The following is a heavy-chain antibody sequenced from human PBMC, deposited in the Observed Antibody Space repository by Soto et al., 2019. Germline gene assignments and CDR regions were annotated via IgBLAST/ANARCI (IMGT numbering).Heavy chain of an antibody. CDR1: GGSVSSPTYS. CDR3: ARKGPARYNYYGMDV. CDR2: IYNSETT. V-gene: IGHV4-61*01. Sequence: SDTLSLTCTVSGGSVSSPTYSWTWIRQSPGNGLEWIGHIYNSETTNYSPSLRSRVTISVDTSKNQFSLKLSSVTPADAAVYYCARKGPARYNYYGMDVWGQGTTVS. J-gene: IGHJ6*02.